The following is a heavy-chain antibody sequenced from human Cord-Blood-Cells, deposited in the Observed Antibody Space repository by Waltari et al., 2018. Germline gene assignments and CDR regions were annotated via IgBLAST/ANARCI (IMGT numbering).Heavy chain of an antibody. CDR1: GGSISSGDYY. Sequence: QVQLQESGPGLVKPSQTLSLTCTVSGGSISSGDYYWSWIRQPPGKGLEWIGYIYYSGRTYYNPSLKGRVTISVDTSKNQFSLKLSSVTAADTAVYYCAGGCSSTSCYNWFDPWGQGTLVTVSS. J-gene: IGHJ5*02. D-gene: IGHD2-2*01. CDR2: IYYSGRT. CDR3: AGGCSSTSCYNWFDP. V-gene: IGHV4-30-4*08.